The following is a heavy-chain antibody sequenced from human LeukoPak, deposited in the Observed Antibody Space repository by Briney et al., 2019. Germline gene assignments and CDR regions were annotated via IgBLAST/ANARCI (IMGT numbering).Heavy chain of an antibody. Sequence: CKASGXTFTSYYVHWVRQAPGQGLXWMGIINPNGGSTNYAQKFQGRVTMTRDTSTSTVYMELSSLRSEDTAVYYCARDDITAAAGYWGQGTLVTVSS. D-gene: IGHD6-25*01. V-gene: IGHV1-46*01. CDR1: GXTFTSYY. J-gene: IGHJ4*02. CDR3: ARDDITAAAGY. CDR2: INPNGGST.